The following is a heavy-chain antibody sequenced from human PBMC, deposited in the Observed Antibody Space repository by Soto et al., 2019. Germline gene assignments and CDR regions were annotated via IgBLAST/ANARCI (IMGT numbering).Heavy chain of an antibody. V-gene: IGHV3-23*01. CDR1: GFSFSIYA. D-gene: IGHD2-15*01. Sequence: GGSLRLSCAASGFSFSIYAMSWVRQAPGKGLEWVSGISGRGGSTFYADSVEGRFTISGDNSKNTLYLQMNSLRAEDTAVYYCAKEKSHVVVAATSFDFWGEGTLVTVSS. CDR3: AKEKSHVVVAATSFDF. CDR2: ISGRGGST. J-gene: IGHJ4*02.